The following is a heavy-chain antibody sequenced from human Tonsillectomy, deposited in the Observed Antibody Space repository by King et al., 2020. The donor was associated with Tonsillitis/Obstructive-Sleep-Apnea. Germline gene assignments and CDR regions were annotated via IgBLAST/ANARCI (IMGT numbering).Heavy chain of an antibody. Sequence: VQLQQWGAGLLRPSETLSLTCAVSGGSFGIYYWSWIRQPPGKGLEWIGEINQSGSTNYNPSLKSRVTISVDTSKKQLSMKLNSVSAADTDVYYCARTLAPHYVFWSGDYWGRAFDILSQGTMFTVSS. D-gene: IGHD3-3*01. CDR1: GGSFGIYY. CDR3: ARTLAPHYVFWSGDYWGRAFDI. V-gene: IGHV4-34*01. CDR2: INQSGST. J-gene: IGHJ3*02.